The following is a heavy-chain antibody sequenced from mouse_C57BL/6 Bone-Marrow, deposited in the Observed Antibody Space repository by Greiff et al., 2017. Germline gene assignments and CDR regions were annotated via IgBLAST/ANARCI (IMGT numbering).Heavy chain of an antibody. CDR3: ARSGPLERSFDY. Sequence: QVQLQQPGAELVKPGASVKMSCKASGYTFTSYWITWVKQRPGQGPEWIGDIYPTSGRTNYNEKFKSKAILTVDTSSNTAYMQLSSLASEDSAVFYCARSGPLERSFDYWGQGTTLTVSS. CDR1: GYTFTSYW. D-gene: IGHD3-1*01. V-gene: IGHV1-55*01. CDR2: IYPTSGRT. J-gene: IGHJ2*01.